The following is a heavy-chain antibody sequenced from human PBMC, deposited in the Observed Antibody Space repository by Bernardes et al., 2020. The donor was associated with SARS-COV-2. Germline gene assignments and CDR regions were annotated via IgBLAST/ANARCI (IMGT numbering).Heavy chain of an antibody. J-gene: IGHJ5*02. D-gene: IGHD2-15*01. CDR1: GASMSSGRFY. CDR3: ARGSTVVADSYLTPNWFDP. V-gene: IGHV4-39*01. CDR2: IFYNWGT. Sequence: SETLSLTCSVSGASMSSGRFYWGWIRQSPGKGLEWIGTIFYNWGTFYNPSPSLESRVSILLATSKNQFSLRLTSVTASDTAIYYCARGSTVVADSYLTPNWFDPWGQRILVTVSS.